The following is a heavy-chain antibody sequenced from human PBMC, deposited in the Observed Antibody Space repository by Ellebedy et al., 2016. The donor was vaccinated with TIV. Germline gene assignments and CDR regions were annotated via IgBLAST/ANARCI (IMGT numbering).Heavy chain of an antibody. V-gene: IGHV1-18*01. CDR3: ARAASWYSSGWFLYYMDV. CDR2: ISANNGDT. CDR1: GYPFNSYA. J-gene: IGHJ6*03. D-gene: IGHD6-13*01. Sequence: ASVKVSCKASGYPFNSYAISWVRQAPGQGLEWVGWISANNGDTNSAQKFQDRVTITTDTSTSPAYMELRSLRSDDTAVYYCARAASWYSSGWFLYYMDVWGKGTTVTVSS.